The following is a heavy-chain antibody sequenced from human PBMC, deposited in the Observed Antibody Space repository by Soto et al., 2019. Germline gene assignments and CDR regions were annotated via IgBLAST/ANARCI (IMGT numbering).Heavy chain of an antibody. D-gene: IGHD3-3*01. J-gene: IGHJ6*02. CDR2: IYYSGST. Sequence: SETLSLTCTVSGGSISSYHWSWIRQPPGKGLEWIGYIYYSGSTNYNPSLKSRVTISVDTSKNQFSLKLSSVTAADTAVYYCGGAPITIFGVPAQDYYHGMDVWGPGTTVTVSS. CDR3: GGAPITIFGVPAQDYYHGMDV. CDR1: GGSISSYH. V-gene: IGHV4-59*01.